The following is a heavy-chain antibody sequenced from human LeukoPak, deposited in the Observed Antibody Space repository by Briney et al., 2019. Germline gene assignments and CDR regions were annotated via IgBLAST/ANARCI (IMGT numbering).Heavy chain of an antibody. D-gene: IGHD2-21*02. CDR1: GYTFTSYG. V-gene: IGHV1-18*01. Sequence: GASVKVSCKASGYTFTSYGISWVRQAPGQGLEWMGWISAYNGNTNYAQKLQGRVTMTTDTSTSTAYMELSSLTSDDTAVYYCARTYCAEDCSIRYFDYWGQGTLVTVSS. J-gene: IGHJ4*02. CDR3: ARTYCAEDCSIRYFDY. CDR2: ISAYNGNT.